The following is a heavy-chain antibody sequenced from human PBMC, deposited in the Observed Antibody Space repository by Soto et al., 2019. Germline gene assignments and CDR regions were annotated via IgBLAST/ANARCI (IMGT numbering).Heavy chain of an antibody. CDR2: ISGRGGTT. J-gene: IGHJ4*02. CDR3: ARDPVSGSQKLYFDQ. Sequence: EVQLVESGGGLVQPGGSLRLSCATSGFTFSDYSMNWVRQAPGKGLEWLSYISGRGGTTYYADSVKGRFTISRDNAQKSLYLQLNSLRDEDTAVYFCARDPVSGSQKLYFDQWGQGTLITVSS. V-gene: IGHV3-48*02. D-gene: IGHD1-26*01. CDR1: GFTFSDYS.